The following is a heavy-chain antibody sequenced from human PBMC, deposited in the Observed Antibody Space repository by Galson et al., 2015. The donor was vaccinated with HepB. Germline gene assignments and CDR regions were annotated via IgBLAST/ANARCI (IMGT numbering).Heavy chain of an antibody. CDR2: ISYDGSNK. CDR1: GFTFSSYA. CDR3: ARGVSDDYGWGSYRHYYSYGMDV. V-gene: IGHV3-30-3*01. D-gene: IGHD3-16*02. J-gene: IGHJ6*02. Sequence: SLRLSCAASGFTFSSYAMHWVRQAPGKGLEWVAVISYDGSNKYYADSVKGRFTISRDNSKNTLYLQMNSLRAEDTAVYYCARGVSDDYGWGSYRHYYSYGMDVWGPGTSVTASS.